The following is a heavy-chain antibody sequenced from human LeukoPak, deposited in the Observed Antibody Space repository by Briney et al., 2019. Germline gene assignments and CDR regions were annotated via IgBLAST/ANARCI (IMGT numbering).Heavy chain of an antibody. J-gene: IGHJ4*02. CDR1: GFTFSNAW. D-gene: IGHD6-13*01. Sequence: GGSLRLSCAASGFTFSNAWTSWVRQAPGKGLEWVGRIKSKTDGGTTDYAAPVKGRFTISRDDSKNTLYLQMNSLKTEDTAVYYCTTDAGYSSRWYNYWGQGTLVTVSS. V-gene: IGHV3-15*01. CDR2: IKSKTDGGTT. CDR3: TTDAGYSSRWYNY.